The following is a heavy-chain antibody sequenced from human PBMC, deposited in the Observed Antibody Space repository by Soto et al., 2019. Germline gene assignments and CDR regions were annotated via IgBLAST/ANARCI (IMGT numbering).Heavy chain of an antibody. Sequence: QVQLVQSGAEVKKPGSSVKVSCKASGGTFSRFAISWVRQAPGQGLEWVGGIIPVFGTANYAHKFRGRATITADESTTTAHMELSSLRSDDTAVYYCARDRGLRLGELSFFDYWGQGTPVTVSS. V-gene: IGHV1-69*01. CDR3: ARDRGLRLGELSFFDY. J-gene: IGHJ4*02. D-gene: IGHD3-16*02. CDR1: GGTFSRFA. CDR2: IIPVFGTA.